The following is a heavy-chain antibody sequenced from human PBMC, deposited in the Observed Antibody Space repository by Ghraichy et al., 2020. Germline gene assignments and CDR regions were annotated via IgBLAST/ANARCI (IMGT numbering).Heavy chain of an antibody. D-gene: IGHD6-19*01. V-gene: IGHV1-2*02. Sequence: ASVKVSCKASGYTFTGYYMHWVRQAPGQGLEWMGWINPNSGGTNYAQKFQGRVTMTRDTSISTAYMELSRLRSDDTAVYYCARDLGFLYSSGWRDIDYWGQGTLVTVSS. CDR2: INPNSGGT. CDR3: ARDLGFLYSSGWRDIDY. CDR1: GYTFTGYY. J-gene: IGHJ4*02.